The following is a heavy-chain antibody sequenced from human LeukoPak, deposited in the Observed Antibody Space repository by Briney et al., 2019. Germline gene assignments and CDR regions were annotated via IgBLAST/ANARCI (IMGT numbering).Heavy chain of an antibody. CDR3: ARHSPLWGY. D-gene: IGHD7-27*01. CDR1: GFTFDTYW. J-gene: IGHJ4*02. CDR2: TKQDGSEK. Sequence: PGGSLRLSYAASGFTFDTYWMTWVRQAPGKGLEWVASTKQDGSEKYYVDSVKGRFTISRDNAKSSLYLQMNSLRAEDTALYHCARHSPLWGYWGQGTLVTVSS. V-gene: IGHV3-7*04.